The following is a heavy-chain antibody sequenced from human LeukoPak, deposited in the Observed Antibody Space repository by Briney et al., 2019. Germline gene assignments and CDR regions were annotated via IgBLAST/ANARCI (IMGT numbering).Heavy chain of an antibody. J-gene: IGHJ4*02. CDR2: INSDGSST. D-gene: IGHD6-19*01. CDR3: ATRRYSSGPYSF. Sequence: GGSLRPSCAASGFTFSSYWMHWVRQAPGKGLVWVSRINSDGSSTSYADSVKGRFTISRDNAKNTLYLQMNSLRAEDTAVYYCATRRYSSGPYSFWGQGTLVTVSS. CDR1: GFTFSSYW. V-gene: IGHV3-74*01.